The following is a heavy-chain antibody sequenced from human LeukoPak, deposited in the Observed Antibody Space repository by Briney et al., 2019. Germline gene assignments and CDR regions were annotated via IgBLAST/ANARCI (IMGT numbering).Heavy chain of an antibody. J-gene: IGHJ3*02. Sequence: SETLSLTCTVSGGSISSSNYYWGWIRQPPGKGLEWIGSIYYSGSTYYNPSLKSRVTISVDTSKNQFSLKLSSLTAADTAVYYCATYYSDSTGYRRGAFDIWGQGTLVTVSS. CDR3: ATYYSDSTGYRRGAFDI. CDR1: GGSISSSNYY. D-gene: IGHD3-22*01. V-gene: IGHV4-39*07. CDR2: IYYSGST.